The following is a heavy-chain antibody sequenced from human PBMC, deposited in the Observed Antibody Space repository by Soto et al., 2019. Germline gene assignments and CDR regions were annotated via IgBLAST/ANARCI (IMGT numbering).Heavy chain of an antibody. V-gene: IGHV3-21*01. CDR2: ISSTGTYI. D-gene: IGHD6-6*01. J-gene: IGHJ3*02. CDR1: GITFSSYS. CDR3: ARETNPYSSSSHAFDT. Sequence: EVQLVESGGGLVKPGGSLRLSCAASGITFSSYSMNWVRQAPGKGLEWVSSISSTGTYIDYADSVKGRFTISRDNAKNSLFLQMDSLRAEDAALYYCARETNPYSSSSHAFDTWGQGTMVTVSS.